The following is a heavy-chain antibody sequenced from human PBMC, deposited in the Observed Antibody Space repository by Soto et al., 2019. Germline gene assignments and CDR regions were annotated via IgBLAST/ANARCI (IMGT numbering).Heavy chain of an antibody. V-gene: IGHV1-69*13. CDR2: IIPVFGTA. D-gene: IGHD5-12*01. CDR3: ARGINIVAKITGMAVAGPDY. Sequence: SVKVSCKASGDTFSSSAISWVRQAPGQGLEWMGGIIPVFGTANYAQKFQDRVTITADAVTSTVYMELSSLRSEDSAVYYCARGINIVAKITGMAVAGPDYWGQGTLVTVSS. J-gene: IGHJ4*02. CDR1: GDTFSSSA.